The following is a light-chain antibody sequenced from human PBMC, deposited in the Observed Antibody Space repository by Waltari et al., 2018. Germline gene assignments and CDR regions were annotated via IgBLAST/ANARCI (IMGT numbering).Light chain of an antibody. CDR3: MQALEISLT. Sequence: DIVMTQSPLSLSVTPGEPAPISCRSSQSLLRSSGYNYLDWYLQKPGQSPQLLIYLGSHRAAGVPDRFSGSGSGTDFTLKISRVEAEDVGVYYCMQALEISLTFGGGTKVEIK. J-gene: IGKJ4*01. CDR2: LGS. CDR1: QSLLRSSGYNY. V-gene: IGKV2-28*01.